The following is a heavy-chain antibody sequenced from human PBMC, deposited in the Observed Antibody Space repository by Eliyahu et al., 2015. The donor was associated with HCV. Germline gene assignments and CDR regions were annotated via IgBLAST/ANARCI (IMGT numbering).Heavy chain of an antibody. J-gene: IGHJ6*02. CDR1: GGTFSSYA. Sequence: QVQLVQSGAEVKKPGSSVKVSCKASGGTFSSYAISWGRXAPGXGLEWMGGIIPIFGTANYAQKFQGRVTITADESTSTAYMELSSLRSEDTAVYYCARPGDLHCSSTSCYPHHLYYYYYGMDVWGQGTTVTVSS. D-gene: IGHD2-2*01. CDR3: ARPGDLHCSSTSCYPHHLYYYYYGMDV. CDR2: IIPIFGTA. V-gene: IGHV1-69*01.